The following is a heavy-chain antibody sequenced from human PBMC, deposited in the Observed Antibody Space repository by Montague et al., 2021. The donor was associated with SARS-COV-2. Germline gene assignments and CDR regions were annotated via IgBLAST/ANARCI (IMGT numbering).Heavy chain of an antibody. CDR2: IYSGGST. CDR3: ARDSMAYGMDV. J-gene: IGHJ6*02. D-gene: IGHD5-24*01. CDR1: GFTVSSNY. V-gene: IGHV3-53*01. Sequence: SLRLSCAASGFTVSSNYMSWVRQAPGKGLEWVSVIYSGGSTYYADSVKGRFTIPRDNSKNTLYLQMNSLRAEDTAVYYCARDSMAYGMDVWGQGTTVTVSS.